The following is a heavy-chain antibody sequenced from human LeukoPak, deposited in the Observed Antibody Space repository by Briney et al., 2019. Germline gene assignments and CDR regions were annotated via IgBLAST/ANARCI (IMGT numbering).Heavy chain of an antibody. J-gene: IGHJ3*02. CDR3: ATISYGGNSFSDALDI. Sequence: GSSVKVSCKASGGTFSSYAISWVRQAPGQGLEWMGRIIPILGIANYAQKFQGRVTITADKSTSTAYMELSSLRSEDTAVYYCATISYGGNSFSDALDIWGQGTMVTVSS. CDR1: GGTFSSYA. CDR2: IIPILGIA. V-gene: IGHV1-69*04. D-gene: IGHD4-23*01.